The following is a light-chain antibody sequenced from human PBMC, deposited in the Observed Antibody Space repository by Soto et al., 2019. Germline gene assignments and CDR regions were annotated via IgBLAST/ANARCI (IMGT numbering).Light chain of an antibody. CDR2: GAS. Sequence: IVQTQSPGTLSLSPGEIATLSCSASQSVGNSYLSWYQQTPGKAPRLLMYGASSRATGLPHRFSGSGSGTDFTLTISRLGPEDFAVYYCQQYDSLPLTFGGGTKVDIK. J-gene: IGKJ4*01. CDR3: QQYDSLPLT. CDR1: QSVGNSY. V-gene: IGKV3-20*01.